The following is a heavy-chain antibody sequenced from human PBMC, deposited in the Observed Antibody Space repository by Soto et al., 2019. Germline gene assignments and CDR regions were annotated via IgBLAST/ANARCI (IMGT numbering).Heavy chain of an antibody. CDR1: GFTFSSYG. J-gene: IGHJ1*01. D-gene: IGHD2-15*01. CDR2: IWYDGSNK. V-gene: IGHV3-33*01. CDR3: ARDRYCSGGSCYQEYFQH. Sequence: QVQLVESGGGVVQPGRSLRLSCAASGFTFSSYGMHWVRQAPGKGLEWVAVIWYDGSNKYYADSVKGRFTISRDNSKNTLYLQMNSLRAEDTAVYYCARDRYCSGGSCYQEYFQHWGQGTLVTVSS.